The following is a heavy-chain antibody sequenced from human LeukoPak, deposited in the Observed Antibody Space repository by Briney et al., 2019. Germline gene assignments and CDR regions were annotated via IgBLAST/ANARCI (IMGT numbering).Heavy chain of an antibody. V-gene: IGHV3-21*01. Sequence: GGSLRLSCAASGFTFSSYSMNWVRQAPGKGLEWVSSISSNSSYIYYADSVKGRFTISRDNAKNSLYLQMNSLRAEDTAVYYCARARYYYDSSGYAFDYWGQGTLVTVSS. CDR1: GFTFSSYS. D-gene: IGHD3-22*01. CDR2: ISSNSSYI. CDR3: ARARYYYDSSGYAFDY. J-gene: IGHJ4*02.